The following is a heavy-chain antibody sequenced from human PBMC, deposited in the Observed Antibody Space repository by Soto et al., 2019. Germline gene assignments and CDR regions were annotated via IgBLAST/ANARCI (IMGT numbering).Heavy chain of an antibody. Sequence: QVQLQESGPGLVKPSETLSLTCTVSGASMSGYHWSWIRQPPGKGLEWIGYINYDGSGNYKSSLTSRVTISIDTSKNQFSLNLSSVTAADSAVYYCATYGVGDGGRGYWGKGTQVTVSS. D-gene: IGHD1-26*01. V-gene: IGHV4-59*01. CDR3: ATYGVGDGGRGY. CDR2: INYDGSG. CDR1: GASMSGYH. J-gene: IGHJ4*02.